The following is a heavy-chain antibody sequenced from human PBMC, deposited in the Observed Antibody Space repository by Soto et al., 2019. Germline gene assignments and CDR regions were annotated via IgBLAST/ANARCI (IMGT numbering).Heavy chain of an antibody. J-gene: IGHJ6*02. CDR3: ARQDCTNGVCRYYGMDV. Sequence: LGESLKISCKGSGYSFTSYWIGWVRQMPGKGLEWMGIIYPGDSDTRYSPSFQGQVTISADKSISTAYLQWSSLKASDTAMYYCARQDCTNGVCRYYGMDVWGQGTTVTVSS. V-gene: IGHV5-51*01. CDR2: IYPGDSDT. D-gene: IGHD2-8*01. CDR1: GYSFTSYW.